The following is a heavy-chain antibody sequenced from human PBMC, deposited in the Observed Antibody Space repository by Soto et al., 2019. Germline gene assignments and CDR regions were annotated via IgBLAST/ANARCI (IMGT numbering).Heavy chain of an antibody. CDR1: GCTFSSYA. J-gene: IGHJ4*02. V-gene: IGHV3-23*01. D-gene: IGHD4-4*01. CDR2: ISGSGGST. CDR3: AKDRIPTATVTTC. Sequence: GGSLRLSCASSGCTFSSYAMILVRQATGKGLEWVSAISGSGGSTYYADSVKGRFTISRDNSKNTLYLQMNSLRAEDTAVYYCAKDRIPTATVTTCWGQGTLVTVS.